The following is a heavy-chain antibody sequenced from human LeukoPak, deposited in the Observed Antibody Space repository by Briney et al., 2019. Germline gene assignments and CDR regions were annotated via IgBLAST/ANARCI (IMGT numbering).Heavy chain of an antibody. CDR1: GYTFSDYY. CDR3: ARRGYSSRWYDY. D-gene: IGHD6-19*01. J-gene: IGHJ4*02. V-gene: IGHV3-11*04. Sequence: GGSLRLSCAASGYTFSDYYMSWIRQAPGKGLEWVSYINPSGDTIFYADSVKGRFTISRDNAKSSLYLQMNSLRVEGTAIYYCARRGYSSRWYDYWGQGTLVTVSS. CDR2: INPSGDTI.